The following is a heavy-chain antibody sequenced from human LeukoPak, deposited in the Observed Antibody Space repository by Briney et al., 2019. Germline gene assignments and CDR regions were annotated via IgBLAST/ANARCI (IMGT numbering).Heavy chain of an antibody. CDR2: ISGSGGGT. CDR3: AKDVVGAINYFDY. Sequence: GGSLRLSCTASGFTFSDYAMTWVRQAPGKGLEWVSTISGSGGGTHYADSVKGRFTISRDNSKNTLYLQMNSLRAEDTAVYYCAKDVVGAINYFDYWGQGTLVTVSS. V-gene: IGHV3-23*01. J-gene: IGHJ4*02. CDR1: GFTFSDYA. D-gene: IGHD1-26*01.